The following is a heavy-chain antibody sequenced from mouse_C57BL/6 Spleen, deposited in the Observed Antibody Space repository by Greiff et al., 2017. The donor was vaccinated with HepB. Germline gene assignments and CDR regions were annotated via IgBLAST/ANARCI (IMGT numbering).Heavy chain of an antibody. V-gene: IGHV5-4*01. Sequence: EVHLVESGGGLVKPGGSLKLSCAASGFTFSSYAMSWVRQTPEKRLEWVATISDGGSYTYYPDNVKGRFTISRDNAKNNLYLQMSHLKSEDTAMYYCAREGGFYYAMDYWGQGTSVTVSS. J-gene: IGHJ4*01. CDR1: GFTFSSYA. CDR2: ISDGGSYT. CDR3: AREGGFYYAMDY.